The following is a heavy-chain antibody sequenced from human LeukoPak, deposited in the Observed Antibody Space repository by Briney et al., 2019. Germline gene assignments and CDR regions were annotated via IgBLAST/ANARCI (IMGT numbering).Heavy chain of an antibody. CDR2: IRSKAYGGTT. D-gene: IGHD6-6*01. Sequence: GGSLRLSCTASGFTFGDYAMSWVRQAPGKGLEWVGFIRSKAYGGTTEYAASVKGRFTISRDDSKSIAYLQMNSLKTEDTAVYYCTRESHKGKQLAKFDYWGQGTLVTVSS. CDR1: GFTFGDYA. CDR3: TRESHKGKQLAKFDY. J-gene: IGHJ4*02. V-gene: IGHV3-49*04.